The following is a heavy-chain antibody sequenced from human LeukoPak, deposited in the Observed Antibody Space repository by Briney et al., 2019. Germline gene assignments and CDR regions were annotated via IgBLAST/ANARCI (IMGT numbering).Heavy chain of an antibody. J-gene: IGHJ5*02. D-gene: IGHD3-22*01. CDR1: GYTFTSYG. V-gene: IGHV1-18*01. CDR2: ISAYNGNT. CDR3: AREWGVKRGYDSSGYLTINWFDP. Sequence: GASVKVSCKASGYTFTSYGISWVRQAPGQGLEWMGWISAYNGNTNYAQKLQGRVTMTTDTSTSTAYMELRSLRSDDTAVYYCAREWGVKRGYDSSGYLTINWFDPWGQGTLVTVSS.